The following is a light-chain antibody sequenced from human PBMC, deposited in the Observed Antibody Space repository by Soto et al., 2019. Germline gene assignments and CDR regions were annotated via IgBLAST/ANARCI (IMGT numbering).Light chain of an antibody. J-gene: IGLJ3*02. V-gene: IGLV1-40*01. CDR3: QSFDSSLSGSGV. Sequence: QSVLTQAPSVSGAPGQRATISCTGSSSNIGASYDVHWYQQVPGTAPKLLIYGNNNRPSGVPDRFSGSKSGTSASLAITGLQAEDEADYYCQSFDSSLSGSGVFGGGTKLTVL. CDR1: SSNIGASYD. CDR2: GNN.